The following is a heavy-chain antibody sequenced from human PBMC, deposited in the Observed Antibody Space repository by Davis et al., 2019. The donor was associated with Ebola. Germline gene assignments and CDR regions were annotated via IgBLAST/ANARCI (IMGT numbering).Heavy chain of an antibody. CDR1: GFTFSSYG. J-gene: IGHJ4*02. CDR3: ARDGPSGWYYFDY. CDR2: ISYDGSNK. V-gene: IGHV3-30*19. Sequence: PGGSLRLSCAASGFTFSSYGMHWVRQAPGKGLEWVAVISYDGSNKYYADSVKGRFTISRDNSKNTLYLQMNSLRAEDTAVYYCARDGPSGWYYFDYWGQGTLVTVSS. D-gene: IGHD6-19*01.